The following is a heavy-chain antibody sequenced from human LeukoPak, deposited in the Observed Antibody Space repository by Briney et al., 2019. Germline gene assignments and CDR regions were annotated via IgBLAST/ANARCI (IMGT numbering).Heavy chain of an antibody. CDR1: GFTVTTNY. Sequence: PGGSLRLSCAASGFTVTTNYMGWVRQTPGKGLEWVSVMYAAGNTDYTDSAQGRFTISRDSSKLTLYLQKSSLRAEDTAVYYCTWAASRTKYVGFWGQGTLVTVSP. CDR3: TWAASRTKYVGF. CDR2: MYAAGNT. V-gene: IGHV3-53*01. J-gene: IGHJ4*02. D-gene: IGHD2-2*01.